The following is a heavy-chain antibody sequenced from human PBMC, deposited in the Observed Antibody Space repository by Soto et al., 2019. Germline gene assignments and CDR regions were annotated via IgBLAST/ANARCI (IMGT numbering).Heavy chain of an antibody. Sequence: PGGSLRLSCAPSGFKLERYNMSWIRQAPGKGLEWVAYISTSGSTIYHADSVKGRFIISRDNGKNSLYLQMNSLRVEDTAVYYCARGITLATGAWKSYYYAMDVWGQGTTVTVSS. CDR3: ARGITLATGAWKSYYYAMDV. V-gene: IGHV3-11*01. CDR1: GFKLERYN. D-gene: IGHD1-1*01. J-gene: IGHJ6*02. CDR2: ISTSGSTI.